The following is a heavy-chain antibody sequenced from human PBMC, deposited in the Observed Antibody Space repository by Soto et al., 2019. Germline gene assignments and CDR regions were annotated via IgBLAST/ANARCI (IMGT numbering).Heavy chain of an antibody. CDR2: ISYDGSNK. J-gene: IGHJ6*02. V-gene: IGHV3-30-3*01. Sequence: QVQLVESGGGVVQPGRSLRLSCAASGFTFSSYAMHWVRQAPGKGLEWVAVISYDGSNKYYADSVKGRFTISRDNSKNTQYLQMNSLRAEDTAVYYCAREDDWNHNSYGMDVWGQGTTVTVSS. CDR3: AREDDWNHNSYGMDV. D-gene: IGHD1-1*01. CDR1: GFTFSSYA.